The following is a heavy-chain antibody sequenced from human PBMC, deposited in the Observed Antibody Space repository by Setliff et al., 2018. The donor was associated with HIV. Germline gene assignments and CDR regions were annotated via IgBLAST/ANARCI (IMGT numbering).Heavy chain of an antibody. CDR1: GGSFTSRSYY. J-gene: IGHJ3*02. Sequence: LSLTCTVSGGSFTSRSYYWGWIRQPPGKGLEWIGSIFYSGITYYNPSLKSRVTISVDTSKNQFSLNLTSVTAVDTAVYYCARSKTFYDFWGGYYTHGAFKIWGLGTMVTVSS. V-gene: IGHV4-39*01. CDR2: IFYSGIT. CDR3: ARSKTFYDFWGGYYTHGAFKI. D-gene: IGHD3-3*01.